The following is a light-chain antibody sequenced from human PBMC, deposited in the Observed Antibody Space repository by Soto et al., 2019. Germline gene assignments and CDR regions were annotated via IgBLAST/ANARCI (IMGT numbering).Light chain of an antibody. V-gene: IGKV3-20*01. J-gene: IGKJ3*01. Sequence: EIVLTQSPATVSLSPGDRATLSCRASQSVSSSKLAWYQQKPGQATRLLIYGVSSSVTGGPATCSGSGGGTDFTPLISSLEPEDYAVYYCQHYGSSPPFTFGPGTTVDIK. CDR3: QHYGSSPPFT. CDR1: QSVSSSK. CDR2: GVS.